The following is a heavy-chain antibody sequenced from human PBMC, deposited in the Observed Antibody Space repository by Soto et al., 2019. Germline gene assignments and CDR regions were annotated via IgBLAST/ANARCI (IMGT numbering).Heavy chain of an antibody. CDR2: ISAYNGNT. CDR3: ARVPHEVVVVAARPLDY. CDR1: GYTFTSYG. J-gene: IGHJ4*02. D-gene: IGHD2-15*01. Sequence: ASVKVSCKASGYTFTSYGISWVRQAPGQGLEWMGWISAYNGNTNYAQKLQGRVTMTTDTSTSTAYMELRSLRSDDTAVYYCARVPHEVVVVAARPLDYWGQRTLVTVSA. V-gene: IGHV1-18*01.